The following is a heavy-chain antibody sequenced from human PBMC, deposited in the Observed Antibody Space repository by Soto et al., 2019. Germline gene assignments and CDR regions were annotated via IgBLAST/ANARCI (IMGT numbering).Heavy chain of an antibody. V-gene: IGHV2-5*02. CDR2: IYWDDDK. J-gene: IGHJ4*02. CDR3: ARLTDLYIMFDF. Sequence: SGPTLVNPTQTLTLTCTLSGFSLSTSEVGVGWIRQPSGKALELLGIIYWDDDKRYSPLLNKRLTITKDTSKNQVVLTVTNMDSVDTSTYYCARLTDLYIMFDFWGQGTQVTVS. D-gene: IGHD3-16*01. CDR1: GFSLSTSEVG.